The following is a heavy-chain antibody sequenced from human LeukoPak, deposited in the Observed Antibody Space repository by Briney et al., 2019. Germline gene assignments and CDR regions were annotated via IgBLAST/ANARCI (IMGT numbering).Heavy chain of an antibody. CDR3: AKTYYDFWSGFDY. V-gene: IGHV3-9*01. CDR1: GFTLDDYA. CDR2: ISWNSGSI. Sequence: GGSLRLSCAASGFTLDDYAMHWVRQAPGKGLEWVSGISWNSGSIGYADSVKGRFTISRDNAKNSLYLQMNSLRAEDTALYYCAKTYYDFWSGFDYWGQGTLVTVSS. D-gene: IGHD3-3*01. J-gene: IGHJ4*02.